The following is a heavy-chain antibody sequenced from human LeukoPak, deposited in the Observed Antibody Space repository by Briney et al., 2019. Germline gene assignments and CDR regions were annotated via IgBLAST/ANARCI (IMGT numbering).Heavy chain of an antibody. J-gene: IGHJ4*02. V-gene: IGHV3-30*18. CDR1: GFTFSSYG. CDR2: ISYDGSNK. Sequence: GRSLRLSCAASGFTFSSYGMHWVRQAPGKGLEWVAGISYDGSNKYYADSVKGRFTISREYSKNTLYLQMNSLRAEDTTVYYCAKVAYYSSGDYCGQGTLVTDSS. D-gene: IGHD3-10*01. CDR3: AKVAYYSSGDY.